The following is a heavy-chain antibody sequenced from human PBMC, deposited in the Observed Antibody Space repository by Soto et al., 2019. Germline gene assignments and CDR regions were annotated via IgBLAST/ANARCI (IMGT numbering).Heavy chain of an antibody. J-gene: IGHJ6*03. CDR2: IWYDGSNK. Sequence: QVQLVESGGGVVQPGRSLRLSCAASGFTFSSYGMHWVRQAPGKGLEWVAVIWYDGSNKYYADSVKGRFTISRDNSKNTLYLQMNSLRAEDTAVYYCARDPDSSSWSDSLYYYYYMDVWGKGTTVTVSS. CDR1: GFTFSSYG. CDR3: ARDPDSSSWSDSLYYYYYMDV. V-gene: IGHV3-33*01. D-gene: IGHD6-13*01.